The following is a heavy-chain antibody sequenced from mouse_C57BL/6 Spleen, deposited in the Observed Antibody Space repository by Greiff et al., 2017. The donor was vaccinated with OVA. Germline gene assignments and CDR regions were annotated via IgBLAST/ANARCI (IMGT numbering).Heavy chain of an antibody. CDR3: TVIYYGNPRGFAY. J-gene: IGHJ3*01. CDR2: IDPEDGDT. Sequence: VQLKQSGAELVRPGASVKLSCTASGFNIKDYYMPWVKQRPEQGLEWIGRIDPEDGDTEYAPKFQGQATMTADASSNTAYLQLSSLTSEDTAVYYCTVIYYGNPRGFAYWGQGTLVTVSA. V-gene: IGHV14-1*01. D-gene: IGHD2-1*01. CDR1: GFNIKDYY.